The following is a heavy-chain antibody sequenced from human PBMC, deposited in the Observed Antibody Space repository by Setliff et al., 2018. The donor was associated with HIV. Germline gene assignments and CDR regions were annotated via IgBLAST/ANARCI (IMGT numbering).Heavy chain of an antibody. CDR3: AREHCSGGSCNGFDI. D-gene: IGHD2-15*01. CDR1: GGPISTSY. V-gene: IGHV4-4*09. Sequence: SETLSLTCTVSGGPISTSYWNWIRQPPGKGLEWIAYIYISGTTNYNPSLKSRVTISLDTSRNQFSLKLGSVTAADTAMYYCAREHCSGGSCNGFDIWGQGTMVTVS. CDR2: IYISGTT. J-gene: IGHJ3*02.